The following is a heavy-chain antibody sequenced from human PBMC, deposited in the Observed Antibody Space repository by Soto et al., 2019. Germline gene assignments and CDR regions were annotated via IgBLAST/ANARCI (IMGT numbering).Heavy chain of an antibody. CDR3: AKDDLGYSGYDWVFDY. Sequence: GGSLRLSCAASGFTFSSYGMHWVRQAPGKGLEWVAVISYDGSNKYYADSVKGRFTISRDNSKNTLYLQMNSLRAGDTAVYYCAKDDLGYSGYDWVFDYWGQGTLVTVSS. CDR1: GFTFSSYG. D-gene: IGHD5-12*01. J-gene: IGHJ4*02. V-gene: IGHV3-30*18. CDR2: ISYDGSNK.